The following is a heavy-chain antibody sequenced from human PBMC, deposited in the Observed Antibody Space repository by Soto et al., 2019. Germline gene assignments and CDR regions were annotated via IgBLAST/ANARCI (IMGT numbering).Heavy chain of an antibody. D-gene: IGHD3-10*01. CDR3: ARGRGPSRGRYYYGMDV. V-gene: IGHV1-8*01. CDR1: GYTFTSYD. J-gene: IGHJ6*02. Sequence: QVQLVQSGAEVKKPGASVKVSCKASGYTFTSYDINWVRQATGQGLEWMGWMNPNSGNTGYAQKFQGRVTMTRNTSISTAYMELSSLRSEDTAVYYCARGRGPSRGRYYYGMDVWGQGTTVTVSS. CDR2: MNPNSGNT.